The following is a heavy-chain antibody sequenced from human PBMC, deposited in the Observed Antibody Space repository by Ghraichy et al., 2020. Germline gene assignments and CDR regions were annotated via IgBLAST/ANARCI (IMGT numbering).Heavy chain of an antibody. Sequence: GGSLRLSCAASGFTFSSSVMSWVRQAPGKGPVWVSIISGSGDTTYYADSVKGRFIISRDNSKNTLYLQMHSLRAEDTAVYFCASAMAYAFVIWGQGTMVTVSS. V-gene: IGHV3-23*01. CDR1: GFTFSSSV. CDR3: ASAMAYAFVI. J-gene: IGHJ3*02. D-gene: IGHD5-24*01. CDR2: ISGSGDTT.